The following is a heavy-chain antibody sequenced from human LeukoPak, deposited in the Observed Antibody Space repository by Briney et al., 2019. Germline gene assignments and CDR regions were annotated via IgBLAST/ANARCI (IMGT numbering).Heavy chain of an antibody. CDR3: ARDFEASPVGLFDY. D-gene: IGHD2-2*01. CDR1: GYTFTSYG. Sequence: ASVKVSCKASGYTFTSYGISWVRQAPGQGLEWMGWISAYNGNTNYAQKLQGRVTMTTDTSMSTAYMELRSLRSDDTAVYYCARDFEASPVGLFDYWGQGTLVTVSS. CDR2: ISAYNGNT. V-gene: IGHV1-18*04. J-gene: IGHJ4*02.